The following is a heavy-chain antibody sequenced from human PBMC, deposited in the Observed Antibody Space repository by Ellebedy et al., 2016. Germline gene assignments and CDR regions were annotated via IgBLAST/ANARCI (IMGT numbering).Heavy chain of an antibody. Sequence: SETLSLXXTVSGAALSSSFWSWVRQPPGRGLEWIGFISPSGKNSNYSPSLRSRLTMSLDTSKSQVSLTLRSLTAADTAVYYCARADSSGYYPGYYFGFDVWGQGTTVTVSS. V-gene: IGHV4-4*09. CDR1: GAALSSSF. J-gene: IGHJ6*02. CDR3: ARADSSGYYPGYYFGFDV. D-gene: IGHD3-22*01. CDR2: ISPSGKNS.